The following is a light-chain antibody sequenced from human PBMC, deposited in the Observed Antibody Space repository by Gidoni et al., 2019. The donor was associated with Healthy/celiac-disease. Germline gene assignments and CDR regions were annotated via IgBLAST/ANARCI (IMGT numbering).Light chain of an antibody. CDR3: YSTDISGTLSV. CDR2: EDN. CDR1: ALPKKY. V-gene: IGLV3-10*01. Sequence: SYELTQPPSVSESPGQTARITCSGDALPKKYAYWYQQKSGQDPVLVIYEDNKRHSGTPERFSGSSSGTMATLTISGAQVEDEGDYYCYSTDISGTLSVFGGGTKLTVL. J-gene: IGLJ2*01.